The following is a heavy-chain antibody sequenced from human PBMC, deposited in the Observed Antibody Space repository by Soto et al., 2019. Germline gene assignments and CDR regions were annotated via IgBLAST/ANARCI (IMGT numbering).Heavy chain of an antibody. CDR3: ASLLLGIDAFDI. D-gene: IGHD1-26*01. J-gene: IGHJ3*02. Sequence: GASVTVSCKASGGTFSSYAISWVRQAPGQGLEWMGGIIPIFGTANYAQKFQGRITITADESTSTAYMELSSLRSEDTAVYYCASLLLGIDAFDIWGQGTMVTVSS. CDR1: GGTFSSYA. CDR2: IIPIFGTA. V-gene: IGHV1-69*13.